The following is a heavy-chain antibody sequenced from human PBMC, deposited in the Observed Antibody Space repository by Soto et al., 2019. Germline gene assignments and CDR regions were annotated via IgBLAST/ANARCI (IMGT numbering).Heavy chain of an antibody. CDR1: GFTFSEYS. D-gene: IGHD3-9*01. V-gene: IGHV3-64D*06. Sequence: GGSLRLSCSASGFTFSEYSMHWVRQAPGKGLQYVSTISSDGDITYYADSVKGRFTISRDNSRNTLYLQMNSLRPEDTAVYYCVKVSTFYDILTGYYSTNFFDPWGQGTLVTVSS. CDR3: VKVSTFYDILTGYYSTNFFDP. J-gene: IGHJ5*02. CDR2: ISSDGDIT.